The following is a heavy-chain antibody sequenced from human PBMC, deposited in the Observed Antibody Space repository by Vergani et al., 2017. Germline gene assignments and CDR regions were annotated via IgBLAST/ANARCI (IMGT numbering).Heavy chain of an antibody. Sequence: QVQLVQSGAEVKKPGSSVKVSCKASGGTFSSYAISWVRQAPGQGLEWMGGIIPIFGTANYAQKFQGRVTITADESTSTAYMELSSLRSEDTAVYYCARKTGDCSSTSCYHYYGVDVWGQGTTVTVSS. V-gene: IGHV1-69*12. CDR2: IIPIFGTA. CDR1: GGTFSSYA. D-gene: IGHD2-2*01. CDR3: ARKTGDCSSTSCYHYYGVDV. J-gene: IGHJ6*02.